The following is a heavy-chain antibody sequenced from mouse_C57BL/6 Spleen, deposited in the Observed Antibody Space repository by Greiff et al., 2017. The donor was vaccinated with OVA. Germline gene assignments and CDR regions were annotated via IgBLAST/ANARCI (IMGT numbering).Heavy chain of an antibody. Sequence: QVQLKQPGAELVRPGSSVKLSCKASGYTFTSYWMHWVKQRPIQGLEWIGNIDPSDSETHYNQKFKDKATLTVDKSSSTAYMQLSSLTSEDAAVYYCARWRDWYFDVWGTGTTVTVSS. CDR2: IDPSDSET. J-gene: IGHJ1*03. CDR3: ARWRDWYFDV. V-gene: IGHV1-52*01. CDR1: GYTFTSYW.